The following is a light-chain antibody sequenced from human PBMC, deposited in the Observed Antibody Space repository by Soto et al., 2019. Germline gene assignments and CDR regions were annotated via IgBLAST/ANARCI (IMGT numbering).Light chain of an antibody. J-gene: IGKJ1*01. V-gene: IGKV4-1*01. CDR1: QSVLYSSNNKNY. CDR3: QQYYSTPE. CDR2: WAS. Sequence: DIVMTQSPDSLAVSLGERATINCKSSQSVLYSSNNKNYLAWYQQKPGQPPKLLIYWASTRESGVPDRSSGSGSGTDFTLTISSLQAEDVAVYYCQQYYSTPEFGQGTKVEIK.